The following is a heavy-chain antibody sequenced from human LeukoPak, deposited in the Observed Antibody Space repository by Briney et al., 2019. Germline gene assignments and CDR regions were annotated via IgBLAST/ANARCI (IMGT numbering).Heavy chain of an antibody. D-gene: IGHD4-17*01. J-gene: IGHJ1*01. CDR1: GGSISSYY. CDR3: AREDHYADYDQH. V-gene: IGHV4-4*07. Sequence: SETLSLTCTVSGGSISSYYWSWIRQPAGKGLEWIGRICTSGSTNYNPSLKSRVTMSVDMSKNQFSLKLSSVTAADTAVYYCAREDHYADYDQHWGQGTLVTVSS. CDR2: ICTSGST.